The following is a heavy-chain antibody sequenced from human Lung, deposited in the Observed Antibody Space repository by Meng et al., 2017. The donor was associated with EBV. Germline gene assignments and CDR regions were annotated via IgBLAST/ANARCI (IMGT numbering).Heavy chain of an antibody. D-gene: IGHD6-6*01. Sequence: QVQLQQWGAGLLKPSETLSLTCAVYGGSFSGYYWSWIRQPPGKGLEWIGEINHSGSTNYNPSLKSRVTISVDTSKNQFSLKLTSVTAADTAVYYCAREYSSSSGLPGPWGQGTLVTVSS. CDR1: GGSFSGYY. J-gene: IGHJ5*02. V-gene: IGHV4-34*01. CDR3: AREYSSSSGLPGP. CDR2: INHSGST.